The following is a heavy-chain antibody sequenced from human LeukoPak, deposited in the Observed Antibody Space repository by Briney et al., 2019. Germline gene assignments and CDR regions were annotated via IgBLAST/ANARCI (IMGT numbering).Heavy chain of an antibody. CDR1: GYTFTGYY. CDR2: INPNSGGT. D-gene: IGHD2-15*01. J-gene: IGHJ5*02. V-gene: IGHV1-2*02. Sequence: ASVKVSCKASGYTFTGYYMHRVRQAPGQGLEWMGWINPNSGGTNYAQKFQGRVTMTRDTSISIAYMELSRLRSDDTAVYYCARDSVPWYCSGGSCYNWFDPWGQGTLVTVSS. CDR3: ARDSVPWYCSGGSCYNWFDP.